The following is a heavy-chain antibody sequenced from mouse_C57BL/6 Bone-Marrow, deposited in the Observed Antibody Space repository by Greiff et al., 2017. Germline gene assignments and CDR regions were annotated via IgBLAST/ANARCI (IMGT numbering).Heavy chain of an antibody. J-gene: IGHJ1*03. Sequence: VQLQESGPGLVQPSQSLSITCTVSGFSLTGYGVHWVRQSPGKGLEWLGLIWRGGSPDYNAAFMSRLSSTKENSKSQVFFKMNSLKADDTAIYYCANYGEGYYGVWGTGTTVTVSS. CDR2: IWRGGSP. V-gene: IGHV2-5*01. CDR3: ANYGEGYYGV. D-gene: IGHD1-2*01. CDR1: GFSLTGYG.